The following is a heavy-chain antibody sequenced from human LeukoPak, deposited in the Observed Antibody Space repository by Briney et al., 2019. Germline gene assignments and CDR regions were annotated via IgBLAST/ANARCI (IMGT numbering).Heavy chain of an antibody. D-gene: IGHD4-23*01. CDR2: IYSGGST. V-gene: IGHV3-53*01. J-gene: IGHJ2*01. CDR3: ARGELPPSVFFDL. CDR1: GFTFSTYS. Sequence: GGSLRLSCAASGFTFSTYSMNWVRQAPGKGLEWVSVIYSGGSTYYADSVKGRFTISRDNSKNTLYLQMNSLRAEDTAVYYCARGELPPSVFFDLWGRGTLVTVSS.